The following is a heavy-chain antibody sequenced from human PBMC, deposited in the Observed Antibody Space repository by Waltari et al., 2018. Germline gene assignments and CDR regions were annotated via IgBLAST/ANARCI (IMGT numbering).Heavy chain of an antibody. CDR3: ARLDPNGFDDS. V-gene: IGHV4-39*01. Sequence: QLQLQESGPGLVKPSETLSLTCFVSGDSMNSRSYSWGWIGQSPGRGLEWVGQMYITGLSEYNPSLRSRVSISIDRSKSQFSLTLTSLTAADTAVYHCARLDPNGFDDSWGQGTLVTVST. CDR1: GDSMNSRSYS. D-gene: IGHD2-8*01. CDR2: MYITGLS. J-gene: IGHJ4*02.